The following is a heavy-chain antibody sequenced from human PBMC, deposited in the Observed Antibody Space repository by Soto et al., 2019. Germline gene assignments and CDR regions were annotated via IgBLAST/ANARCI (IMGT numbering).Heavy chain of an antibody. CDR2: IYYSGST. CDR1: GGSISSSSYY. V-gene: IGHV4-39*01. Sequence: SETLSLTCTVSGGSISSSSYYWGWIRQPPGKGLEWIGSIYYSGSTYYNPSLKSRVTISVDTSKNQFSLKLSSVTAADTAVYYCASTLYYDILTGSYYFDYWGQGTLVTVSS. D-gene: IGHD3-9*01. CDR3: ASTLYYDILTGSYYFDY. J-gene: IGHJ4*02.